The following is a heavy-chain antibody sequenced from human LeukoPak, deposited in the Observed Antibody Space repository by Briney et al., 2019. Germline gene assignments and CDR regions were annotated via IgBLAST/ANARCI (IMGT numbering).Heavy chain of an antibody. CDR1: GGSFSGYY. D-gene: IGHD2-15*01. CDR2: INHSGST. Sequence: PSETLSLTCAVCGGSFSGYYWSWIRQPPGKGLEWIGEINHSGSTNYNPSLKSRVTISVDTSKNQFSLKLSSVTAADTAVYYCARAFRWTFDYWGQGTLVTVSS. J-gene: IGHJ4*02. CDR3: ARAFRWTFDY. V-gene: IGHV4-34*01.